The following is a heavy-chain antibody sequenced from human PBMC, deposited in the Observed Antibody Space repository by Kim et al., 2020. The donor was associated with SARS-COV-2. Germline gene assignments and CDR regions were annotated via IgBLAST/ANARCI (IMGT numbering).Heavy chain of an antibody. CDR2: INHSGST. Sequence: SETLSLTCAVYGGSFSGYYWSWIRQPPGKGLEWIGEINHSGSTNYNPSLKSRVTISVDTSKNQFSLKLSSVTAADTAVYYCASVKSITMIVVVITFFLLGYWGQGTLVTVSS. D-gene: IGHD3-22*01. J-gene: IGHJ4*02. V-gene: IGHV4-34*01. CDR1: GGSFSGYY. CDR3: ASVKSITMIVVVITFFLLGY.